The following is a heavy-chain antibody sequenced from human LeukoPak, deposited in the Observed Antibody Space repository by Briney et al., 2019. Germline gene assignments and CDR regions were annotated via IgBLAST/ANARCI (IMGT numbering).Heavy chain of an antibody. Sequence: GRSLRLSCAASGFTFDDYAMHWVRQAPGKGLEWVSGISWNSGSIGYADSVKGRFTISRDNAKNSLYLQMNSLRAEDTALYYCAKDGGSAKSYYYYYYYMDVWGKGTTVTISS. CDR2: ISWNSGSI. CDR3: AKDGGSAKSYYYYYYYMDV. J-gene: IGHJ6*03. D-gene: IGHD3-10*01. CDR1: GFTFDDYA. V-gene: IGHV3-9*01.